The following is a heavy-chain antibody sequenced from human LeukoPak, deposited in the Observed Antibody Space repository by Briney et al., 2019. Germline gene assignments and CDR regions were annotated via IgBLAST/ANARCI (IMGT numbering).Heavy chain of an antibody. D-gene: IGHD5-18*01. CDR3: AKDTGNFNLGDY. CDR1: GYTFNGYY. CDR2: INPNSDT. Sequence: ASVKVSCTASGYTFNGYYMHWVRQAPGQGLEWMGWINPNSDTKYAEKFQGRVTMTRDTSISTAYMELRRLRSDDTAVYYCAKDTGNFNLGDYWGQGTLVTVSS. V-gene: IGHV1-2*02. J-gene: IGHJ4*02.